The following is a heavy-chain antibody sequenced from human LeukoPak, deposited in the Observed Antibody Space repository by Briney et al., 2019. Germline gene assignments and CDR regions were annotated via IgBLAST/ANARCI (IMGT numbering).Heavy chain of an antibody. D-gene: IGHD2-2*01. V-gene: IGHV3-7*05. CDR3: ARDQRYCSSSSCPWEPFDY. J-gene: IGHJ4*02. Sequence: QPGGSLRLFCAASGFTFSSYWVSWVRQAPGKGLEWVANIKQDGSEKYYVDSVKGRFTISRDNAKNSLYLQMNSLRAEDTAVYYCARDQRYCSSSSCPWEPFDYWGQGTLVTVSS. CDR1: GFTFSSYW. CDR2: IKQDGSEK.